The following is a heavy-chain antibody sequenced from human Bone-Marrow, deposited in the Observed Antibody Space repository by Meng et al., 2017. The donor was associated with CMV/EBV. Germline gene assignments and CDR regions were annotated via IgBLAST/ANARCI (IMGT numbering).Heavy chain of an antibody. CDR1: GFTVSSNY. J-gene: IGHJ6*02. CDR2: NYSGGST. Sequence: GGSLRLSCAASGFTVSSNYMSWVRQAPGKGLEWVSVNYSGGSTYYADSVKGRFTISRDNSKNTLYLQMNSLRAEDTAVYYCARDDLNDYGDYVEYYYGMDVWGQGTTVTVSS. CDR3: ARDDLNDYGDYVEYYYGMDV. V-gene: IGHV3-66*02. D-gene: IGHD4-17*01.